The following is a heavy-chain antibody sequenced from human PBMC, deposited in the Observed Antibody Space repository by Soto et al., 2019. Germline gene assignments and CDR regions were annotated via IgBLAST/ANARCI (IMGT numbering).Heavy chain of an antibody. CDR3: ARSQGAYYYYYGMDV. V-gene: IGHV4-34*01. CDR1: GGSFSGYY. Sequence: SETLSLTCAVYGGSFSGYYWSWIRQPPGKGLEWIGEINHSGSTNYNPSLKSRVTISVDTSKNQFSLKVRSVTAADTAVYYCARSQGAYYYYYGMDVWGQGTTVTV. CDR2: INHSGST. J-gene: IGHJ6*02.